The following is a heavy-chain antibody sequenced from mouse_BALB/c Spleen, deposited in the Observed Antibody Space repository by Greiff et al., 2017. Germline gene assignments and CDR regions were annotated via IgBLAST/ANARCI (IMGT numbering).Heavy chain of an antibody. D-gene: IGHD2-4*01. Sequence: QVQLQQSGPELVKPGASVKISCKASGYAFSSSWMNWVKQRPGQGLEWIGRIYPGDGDTNYNGKFKGKATLTADKSSSTAYMQLSSLTSVDSAVYFCARGGRTTMITTGFDYWGQGTTLTVCS. CDR3: ARGGRTTMITTGFDY. J-gene: IGHJ2*01. CDR1: GYAFSSSW. CDR2: IYPGDGDT. V-gene: IGHV1-82*01.